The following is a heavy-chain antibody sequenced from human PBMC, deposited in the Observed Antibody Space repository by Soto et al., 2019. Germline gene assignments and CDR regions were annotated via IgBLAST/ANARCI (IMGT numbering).Heavy chain of an antibody. V-gene: IGHV4-39*01. D-gene: IGHD3-9*01. CDR1: GGSISSSSYY. CDR2: IYYSGST. Sequence: SETLSLTCTVSGGSISSSSYYWGWIRQPPGKGLEWIGTIYYSGSTYYNPSLKSRVTISVDTSQNQFSLKLSSVTAADTAVYYCARHRRYYDILTGYYLDGMDVWGQGTTVTVSS. CDR3: ARHRRYYDILTGYYLDGMDV. J-gene: IGHJ6*02.